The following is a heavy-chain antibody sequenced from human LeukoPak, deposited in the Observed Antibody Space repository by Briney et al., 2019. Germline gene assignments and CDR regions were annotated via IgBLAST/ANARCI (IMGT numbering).Heavy chain of an antibody. Sequence: GGSLRLSCVASGFSFRTYGMSWVRQAPGKGLEWLSSISASGDDTHYADSVKGRFTISRDNSKNTLYLQMNSLRAEDTAVYYCARFSLYAFDIWGQGTMVTVSS. CDR2: ISASGDDT. J-gene: IGHJ3*02. CDR1: GFSFRTYG. CDR3: ARFSLYAFDI. V-gene: IGHV3-23*01. D-gene: IGHD3-3*02.